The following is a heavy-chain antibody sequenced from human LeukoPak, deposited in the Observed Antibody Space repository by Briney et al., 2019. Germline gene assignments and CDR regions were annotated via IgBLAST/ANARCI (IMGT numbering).Heavy chain of an antibody. CDR1: GFTFSNYW. D-gene: IGHD1-1*01. Sequence: GGSLRLSCAASGFTFSNYWMHWVRQAPGKGLVWVSRIHTNGISTTYADSVKGRFTISRDNAKNTLYLQMNSLRAEDTAVYYCASGELDSLYYFDYWGQGTLVTVSS. CDR3: ASGELDSLYYFDY. V-gene: IGHV3-74*01. CDR2: IHTNGIST. J-gene: IGHJ4*02.